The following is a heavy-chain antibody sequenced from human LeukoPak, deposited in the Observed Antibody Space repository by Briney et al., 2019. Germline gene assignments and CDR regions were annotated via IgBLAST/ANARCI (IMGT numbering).Heavy chain of an antibody. CDR1: GYTFTSYD. CDR3: ARGGDSSGYYPC. CDR2: MNPNSGNT. D-gene: IGHD3-22*01. Sequence: ASVKVSCKASGYTFTSYDINWVRQATRQGLEWMGWMNPNSGNTGYAQKFQGRVTMTRNTSISTAYMELSRLRSEDTAVYYCARGGDSSGYYPCWGQGTLVTVSS. V-gene: IGHV1-8*01. J-gene: IGHJ4*02.